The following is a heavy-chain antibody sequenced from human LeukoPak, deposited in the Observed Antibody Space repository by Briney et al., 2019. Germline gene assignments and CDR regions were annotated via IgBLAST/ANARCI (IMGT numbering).Heavy chain of an antibody. CDR2: IYYNGST. CDR1: GGSFSSSSYF. Sequence: PSETLSLTCTVSGGSFSSSSYFWGWIRQPPGKGLEWIGSIYYNGSTYYNPSLKSRVTLSVDTSKNQFSLKVTSVTAADTAVFYCARQPVYYDFLTGYYHFDYWGQGTLVTVSS. D-gene: IGHD3-9*01. J-gene: IGHJ4*02. CDR3: ARQPVYYDFLTGYYHFDY. V-gene: IGHV4-39*01.